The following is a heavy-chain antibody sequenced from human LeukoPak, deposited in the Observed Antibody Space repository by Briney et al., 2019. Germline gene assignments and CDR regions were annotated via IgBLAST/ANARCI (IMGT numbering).Heavy chain of an antibody. CDR3: ARGRRIGDLGQWEGPREYFQH. V-gene: IGHV1-2*02. D-gene: IGHD1-26*01. J-gene: IGHJ1*01. Sequence: GASVKVSCKASGYTFTGYYMHWVRQAPGQGLEWMGWINPNSGGSNYAQKFQGRVTMTTDTSISTAYMELSRLRSDDTAVYYCARGRRIGDLGQWEGPREYFQHWGQGTLVTVSS. CDR2: INPNSGGS. CDR1: GYTFTGYY.